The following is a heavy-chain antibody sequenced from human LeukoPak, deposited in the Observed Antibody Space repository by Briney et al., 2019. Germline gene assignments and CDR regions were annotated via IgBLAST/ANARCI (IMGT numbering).Heavy chain of an antibody. D-gene: IGHD1-1*01. CDR2: IKQDGSEK. J-gene: IGHJ4*02. V-gene: IGHV3-7*01. Sequence: GGSLRLSCAASGFTFSSYWMSWVRQAPGKGLELVANIKQDGSEKYYVDSVKGRFTISRDNAKNSLYLQMNSLRAEDTAVYYCARARGYYYFDYWGQGTLVTVSS. CDR1: GFTFSSYW. CDR3: ARARGYYYFDY.